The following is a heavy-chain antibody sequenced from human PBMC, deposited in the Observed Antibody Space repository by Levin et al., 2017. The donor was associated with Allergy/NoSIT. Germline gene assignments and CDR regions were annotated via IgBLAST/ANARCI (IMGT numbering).Heavy chain of an antibody. CDR1: GYTFTSYA. V-gene: IGHV7-4-1*02. D-gene: IGHD6-6*01. CDR3: ARDKVVRVQGWFDP. J-gene: IGHJ5*02. CDR2: INTNTGNP. Sequence: ASVKVSCKASGYTFTSYAMNWVRQAPGQGLEWMGWINTNTGNPTYAQGFTGRFVFSLDTSVSTAYLQISSLKAEDTAVYYCARDKVVRVQGWFDPWGQGTLVTVSS.